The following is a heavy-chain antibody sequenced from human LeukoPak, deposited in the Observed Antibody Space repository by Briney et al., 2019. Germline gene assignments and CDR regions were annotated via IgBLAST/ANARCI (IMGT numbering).Heavy chain of an antibody. Sequence: SETLSLTCTVSGGSISSYYWSWIRQPPGKGLEWIGEINHSGSTNYNPSLKSRVTISVDTSKNQFPLKLSSVTAADTAVYYCARLLYYYGSGSYNNWFDPWGQGTLVTVSS. D-gene: IGHD3-10*01. J-gene: IGHJ5*02. CDR2: INHSGST. CDR3: ARLLYYYGSGSYNNWFDP. V-gene: IGHV4-34*01. CDR1: GGSISSYY.